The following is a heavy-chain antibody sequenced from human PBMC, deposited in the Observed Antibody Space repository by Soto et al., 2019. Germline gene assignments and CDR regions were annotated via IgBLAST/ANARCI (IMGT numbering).Heavy chain of an antibody. Sequence: SETLSLTCAVSGGSIGSGGYSWSWIRQPPGKGLEWIGYIYHSGSTYYNPSLKSRITISIDTSKNQFSLNMNSMTAADTAVYYCATEGGVVDANWFGPWGQGTLVTVSS. D-gene: IGHD3-22*01. CDR3: ATEGGVVDANWFGP. V-gene: IGHV4-30-2*01. CDR2: IYHSGST. CDR1: GGSIGSGGYS. J-gene: IGHJ5*02.